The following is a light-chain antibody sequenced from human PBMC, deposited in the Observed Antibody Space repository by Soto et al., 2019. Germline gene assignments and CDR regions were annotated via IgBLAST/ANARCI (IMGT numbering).Light chain of an antibody. V-gene: IGLV1-44*01. J-gene: IGLJ1*01. CDR1: RSDIGSNS. CDR3: AAWDDSLTGPV. CDR2: NNN. Sequence: QSVLTQPPSASGTPAQTVIISCSGSRSDIGSNSVNWYQHLPGTAPKLLIYNNNQRPSGVPDRFSGSKSGTSASLAISGLQSEDEADYYCAAWDDSLTGPVFGTGTKVTVL.